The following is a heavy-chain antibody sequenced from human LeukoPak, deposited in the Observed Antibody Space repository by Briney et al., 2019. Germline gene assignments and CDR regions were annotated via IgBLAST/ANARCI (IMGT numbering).Heavy chain of an antibody. CDR3: AKDTYGDYAFDY. CDR1: GFTFNSYE. J-gene: IGHJ4*02. V-gene: IGHV3-48*03. CDR2: LSSSGSII. D-gene: IGHD4-17*01. Sequence: GGSLRLSCAAFGFTFNSYEMNWVRQAPGKGLEWLSFLSSSGSIIYYADSMKGRFTISRDNAKNSLYMQMNSLRAEDTAVYYCAKDTYGDYAFDYWGQGTLVTVSS.